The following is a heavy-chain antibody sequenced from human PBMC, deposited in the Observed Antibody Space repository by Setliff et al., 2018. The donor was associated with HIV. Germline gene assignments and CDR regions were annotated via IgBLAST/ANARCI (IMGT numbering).Heavy chain of an antibody. D-gene: IGHD1-20*01. J-gene: IGHJ6*02. CDR1: GGSLSGYH. CDR3: ARHDASYYKWNDEVIWNHYGLDF. V-gene: IGHV4-34*01. Sequence: PSETLSLTCGVYGGSLSGYHWSWIRLPPGKGLEWIGEINYSGSTNYNPSLTSRVIISVDTSKNQFSVKLNSVTAADTAVYYCARHDASYYKWNDEVIWNHYGLDFWGQGTTVTVSS. CDR2: INYSGST.